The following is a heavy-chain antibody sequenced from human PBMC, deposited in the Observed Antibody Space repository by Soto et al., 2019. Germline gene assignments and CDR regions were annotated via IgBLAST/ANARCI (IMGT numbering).Heavy chain of an antibody. CDR1: GFTFSGYA. J-gene: IGHJ4*02. Sequence: EVQLLESGGGLVQPGGSLRLSCAASGFTFSGYAMSWVRQAPGKGLEWVSAISGSGGSTYYADSVKGRFTISRDNSKNTLYLQMNSLRAEDTAVYYCAKDFDEWGTEFSDYWGQGTLVTVSS. V-gene: IGHV3-23*01. CDR2: ISGSGGST. D-gene: IGHD3-9*01. CDR3: AKDFDEWGTEFSDY.